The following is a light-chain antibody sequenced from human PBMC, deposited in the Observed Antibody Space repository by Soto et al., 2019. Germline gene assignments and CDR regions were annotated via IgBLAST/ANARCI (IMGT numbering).Light chain of an antibody. CDR1: QGISSY. V-gene: IGKV1-8*01. J-gene: IGKJ4*01. CDR3: QQYYSYPRG. CDR2: AAS. Sequence: ALRMTQSPSSFSASTGDRVTITCRASQGISSYLAWYQQKPGKAPKLLIYAASTLQSGVPSRFSGSGSGTDFTLTISCLQSEDFATYYCQQYYSYPRGFGGGTKVEIK.